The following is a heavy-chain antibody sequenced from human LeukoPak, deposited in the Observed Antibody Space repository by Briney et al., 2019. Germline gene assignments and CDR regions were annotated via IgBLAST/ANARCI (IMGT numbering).Heavy chain of an antibody. CDR1: GFTFSSYG. J-gene: IGHJ4*02. Sequence: GGSLRLSCAASGFTFSSYGMHWVRQAPGKGLEWVAFIRCDGSNKYYADSVKGRFTISRDNSKNTLYLQMNSLRAEDTAVYYCAKDRYSGSYYLFDYWGQGTLVTVSS. CDR3: AKDRYSGSYYLFDY. V-gene: IGHV3-30*02. CDR2: IRCDGSNK. D-gene: IGHD1-26*01.